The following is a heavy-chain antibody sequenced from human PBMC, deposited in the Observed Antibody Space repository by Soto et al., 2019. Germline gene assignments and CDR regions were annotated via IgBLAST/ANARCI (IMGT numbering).Heavy chain of an antibody. D-gene: IGHD3-16*01. J-gene: IGHJ4*02. CDR2: VSYDGSNK. CDR3: ARPLRLGEFDPFDY. Sequence: GGSLRLSCAASGFTFSTYAMHWARQAPGKGLEWVAVVSYDGSNKYYADSVKGRFTISRDNSKNTLYLQMISLRAEDTALYYCARPLRLGEFDPFDYWGQGTLVTVS. V-gene: IGHV3-30-3*01. CDR1: GFTFSTYA.